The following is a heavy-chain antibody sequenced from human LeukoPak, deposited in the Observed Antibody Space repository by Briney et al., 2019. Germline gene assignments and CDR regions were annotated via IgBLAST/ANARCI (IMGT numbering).Heavy chain of an antibody. J-gene: IGHJ3*02. V-gene: IGHV4-38-2*01. CDR1: GYSISSGYY. Sequence: PSETLSLTRAVSGYSISSGYYWGWIRQPPGKGLEWIGHIYYGGSTNYKPSLKSRVTMSVDTSKNQISLKVTSVTAADTAVYYCARRGVMGGFDIWGQGTMVTVSS. CDR2: IYYGGST. CDR3: ARRGVMGGFDI. D-gene: IGHD3-16*01.